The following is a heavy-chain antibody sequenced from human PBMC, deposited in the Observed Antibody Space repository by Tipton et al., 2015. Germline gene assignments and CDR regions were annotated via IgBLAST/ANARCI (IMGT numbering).Heavy chain of an antibody. CDR2: IKPDGSES. V-gene: IGHV3-7*01. D-gene: IGHD5-12*01. J-gene: IGHJ4*02. CDR3: ARSGGYGWDY. Sequence: SSSSYYWAWIRQPPGKGLEWVANIKPDGSESYYLDSVKGRFTFSRDNAKNSLFLQMNSLRVEDTAVYYCARSGGYGWDYWGQGALVTVSS. CDR1: SSSSYY.